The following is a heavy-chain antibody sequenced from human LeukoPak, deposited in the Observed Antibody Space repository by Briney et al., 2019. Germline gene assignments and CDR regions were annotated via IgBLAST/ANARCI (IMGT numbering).Heavy chain of an antibody. CDR2: INPNSGGT. J-gene: IGHJ4*02. D-gene: IGHD6-19*01. V-gene: IGHV1-2*02. Sequence: SVKVSCKASGYTFTGYYMHWVRQAPGQGLEWMGWINPNSGGTNYAQKFQGRVTMTRDTSISTAYMELSRLRSDDTAVYYCARERDSSGYYDYWGQGTLVTVSS. CDR1: GYTFTGYY. CDR3: ARERDSSGYYDY.